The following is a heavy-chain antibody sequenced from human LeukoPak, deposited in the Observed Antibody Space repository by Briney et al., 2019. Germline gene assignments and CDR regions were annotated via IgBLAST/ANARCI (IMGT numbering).Heavy chain of an antibody. CDR3: ARDYDFWSGSPGGSFDY. Sequence: GGSLRLSCAASGFTFSSYAMTWVRQAPGEGLEWVSSISGSGGSTYYADSVKGRFTISRDNSKNTLYLQMNSLRAEDTAVYYCARDYDFWSGSPGGSFDYWGQGTLVTVSS. CDR2: ISGSGGST. V-gene: IGHV3-23*01. J-gene: IGHJ4*02. CDR1: GFTFSSYA. D-gene: IGHD3-3*01.